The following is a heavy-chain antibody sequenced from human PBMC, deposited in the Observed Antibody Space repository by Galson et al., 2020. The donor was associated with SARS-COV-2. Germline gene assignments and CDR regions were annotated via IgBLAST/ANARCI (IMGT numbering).Heavy chain of an antibody. D-gene: IGHD3-16*02. V-gene: IGHV3-30*04. Sequence: GGSLRLSCAASGFPFSSYAMHWVRQPPGKGLEWVAVISYDGSNKYYADSVKGRFTISRDNSKNTLYLQMNSLRAEDTAVYYCARDGYYDYSWGSYRWAYFDYWGQGTLVTVSS. CDR1: GFPFSSYA. CDR2: ISYDGSNK. CDR3: ARDGYYDYSWGSYRWAYFDY. J-gene: IGHJ4*02.